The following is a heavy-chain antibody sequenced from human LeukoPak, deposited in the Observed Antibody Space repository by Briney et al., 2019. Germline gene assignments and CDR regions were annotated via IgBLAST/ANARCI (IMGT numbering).Heavy chain of an antibody. CDR3: APEVWELQGASDI. CDR1: TLTFSDYS. CDR2: IKEDGSEK. Sequence: GGSLRLSCAASTLTFSDYSLNWVRLAPGRGLEWVANIKEDGSEKFYVDSVKGRFTISRDNAKNALFLQMTSLRAEDTALYYCAPEVWELQGASDIWGQGTMVTVSS. D-gene: IGHD1-26*01. J-gene: IGHJ3*02. V-gene: IGHV3-7*01.